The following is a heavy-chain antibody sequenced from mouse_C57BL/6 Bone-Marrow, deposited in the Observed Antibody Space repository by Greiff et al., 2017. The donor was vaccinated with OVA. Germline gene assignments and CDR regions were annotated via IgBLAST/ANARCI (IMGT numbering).Heavy chain of an antibody. J-gene: IGHJ2*01. CDR2: IYPRSGNT. CDR3: ARENYYGSKAWFDY. D-gene: IGHD1-1*01. CDR1: GYTFTSYG. V-gene: IGHV1-81*01. Sequence: QVHVKQSGAELARPGASVKLSCKASGYTFTSYGISWVKQRTGQGLEWIGEIYPRSGNTYYNEKFKGKATLTADKSSSTAYMELRSLTSEDSAVYFCARENYYGSKAWFDYWGQGTTLTVSS.